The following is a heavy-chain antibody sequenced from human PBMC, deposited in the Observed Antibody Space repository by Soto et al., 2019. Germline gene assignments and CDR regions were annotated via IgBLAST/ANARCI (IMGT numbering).Heavy chain of an antibody. CDR2: ISGSGGST. J-gene: IGHJ5*02. V-gene: IGHV3-23*01. CDR3: AKDYVLGYCSGGSCDWFDP. D-gene: IGHD2-15*01. CDR1: GFTFSSYA. Sequence: AGSLRLSCAASGFTFSSYAMSWVRQAPGKGLVWVSAISGSGGSTYYADSVKGRFTISRDNSKNTLYLQMNSLRAEDTAVYYCAKDYVLGYCSGGSCDWFDPWGQGTLVSVSS.